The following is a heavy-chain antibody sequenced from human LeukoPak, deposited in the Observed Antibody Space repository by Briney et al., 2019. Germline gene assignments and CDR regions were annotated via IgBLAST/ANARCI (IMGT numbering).Heavy chain of an antibody. CDR2: FYIGGNT. V-gene: IGHV3-53*01. CDR3: ARGTVAAPDY. Sequence: GASVRLSCAASGFSVSSSYMSWVRQAPGKGLEWVSVFYIGGNTYYADSVKGRFTISRDNSKNTLYLQMNSLRAEDTAVYYCARGTVAAPDYWGQGTLDT. D-gene: IGHD4-23*01. J-gene: IGHJ4*02. CDR1: GFSVSSSY.